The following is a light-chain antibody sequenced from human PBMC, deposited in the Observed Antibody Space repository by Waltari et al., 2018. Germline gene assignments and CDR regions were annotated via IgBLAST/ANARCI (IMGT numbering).Light chain of an antibody. Sequence: SSELTQDPAVSVALGQTVRITCQGDSLRSFYASWYQQRPGQAPLLVIYGENNRPSGIPDRFSGSSSGNTASLIITGAQAEDEADYSCNSRESSDNHLVFGGGTKLTVL. CDR3: NSRESSDNHLV. J-gene: IGLJ2*01. V-gene: IGLV3-19*01. CDR1: SLRSFY. CDR2: GEN.